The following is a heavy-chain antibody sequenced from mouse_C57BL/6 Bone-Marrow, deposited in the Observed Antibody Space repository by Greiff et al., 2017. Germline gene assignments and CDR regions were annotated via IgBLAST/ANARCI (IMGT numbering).Heavy chain of an antibody. CDR3: ARLHYDYGDYYAMDY. CDR1: GYTFTGYW. CDR2: ILPGSGST. Sequence: QVQLQQSGAELMKPGASVKLSCTATGYTFTGYWIEWVKQRPGHGLEWIGEILPGSGSTNYHEKLKGKATFTADTSSNTAYMQLSSLTTEDAAIYYCARLHYDYGDYYAMDYWGQGTSVTVSS. J-gene: IGHJ4*01. V-gene: IGHV1-9*01. D-gene: IGHD2-4*01.